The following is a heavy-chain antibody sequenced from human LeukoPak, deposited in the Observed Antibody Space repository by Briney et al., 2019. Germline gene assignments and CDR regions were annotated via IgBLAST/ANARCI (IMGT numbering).Heavy chain of an antibody. CDR1: GFTFSDYS. CDR2: IGRVGYT. J-gene: IGHJ6*04. Sequence: PGGSLRLSCAASGFTFSDYSMSWVRQVPGKGLEWVSGIGRVGYTYYADSVKGRFTISIDNSKNTVYLQMNSLRAEDTAIYYCVKDRPCDGCMPMDAWGEGTTVTVSS. V-gene: IGHV3-23*01. CDR3: VKDRPCDGCMPMDA. D-gene: IGHD5-24*01.